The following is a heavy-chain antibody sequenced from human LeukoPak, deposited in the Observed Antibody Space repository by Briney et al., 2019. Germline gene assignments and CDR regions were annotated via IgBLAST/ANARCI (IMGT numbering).Heavy chain of an antibody. J-gene: IGHJ4*02. Sequence: ASVTVSCKASGYTFTGYYMHWVRQAPGQGLEWMGWINPNSGGTNYAQKFQGWVTMTRDTSISTAYMELSRLRSDDTAVYYCARTRVAATRELGYWGQGTLVTISS. V-gene: IGHV1-2*04. CDR1: GYTFTGYY. D-gene: IGHD2-15*01. CDR3: ARTRVAATRELGY. CDR2: INPNSGGT.